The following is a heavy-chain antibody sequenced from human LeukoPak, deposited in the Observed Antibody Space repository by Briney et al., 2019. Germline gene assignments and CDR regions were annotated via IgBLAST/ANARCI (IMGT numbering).Heavy chain of an antibody. Sequence: GGSLRLSCAAAGFTFSTAWMHWVRQAPGKGLVWVSRIYSDGSNTTYADSVKGRFTISRDNAKNTLYLQMNSLRVEDTAVYYCATDAGHGFSFWGQGTMVTVSS. D-gene: IGHD3/OR15-3a*01. CDR1: GFTFSTAW. V-gene: IGHV3-74*01. CDR3: ATDAGHGFSF. J-gene: IGHJ3*01. CDR2: IYSDGSNT.